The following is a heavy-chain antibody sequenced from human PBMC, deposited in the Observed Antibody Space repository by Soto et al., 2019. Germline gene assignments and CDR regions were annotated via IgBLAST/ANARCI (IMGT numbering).Heavy chain of an antibody. CDR3: ARVGEYLVSSGYFDY. Sequence: SETLSLTCTVSGGSISSPNFYWSWIRQHPGKGLEWIGYIDYSGSTYYNPSLKSRVTILVDTSKNQLSLKLSSVTAADTAVYFCARVGEYLVSSGYFDYWGQGILVTVSS. V-gene: IGHV4-31*03. CDR2: IDYSGST. D-gene: IGHD3-22*01. J-gene: IGHJ4*02. CDR1: GGSISSPNFY.